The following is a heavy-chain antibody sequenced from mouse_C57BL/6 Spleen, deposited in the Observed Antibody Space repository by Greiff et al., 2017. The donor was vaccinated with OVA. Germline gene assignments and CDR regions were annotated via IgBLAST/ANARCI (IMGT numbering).Heavy chain of an antibody. D-gene: IGHD4-1*01. CDR2: IDPSDSET. CDR3: ARVELGRFYFDY. J-gene: IGHJ2*01. Sequence: QVQLKQPGAELVRPGSSVKLSCKASGYTFTSYWMHWVKQRPIQGLEWIGNIDPSDSETHYNQKFKDKATLTVDKSSSTAYMQLSSLTSEDSAVYYCARVELGRFYFDYWGQGTTLTVSS. V-gene: IGHV1-52*01. CDR1: GYTFTSYW.